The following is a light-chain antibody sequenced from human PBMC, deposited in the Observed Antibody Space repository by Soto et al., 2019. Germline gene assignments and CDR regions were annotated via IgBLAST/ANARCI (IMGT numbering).Light chain of an antibody. J-gene: IGLJ2*01. CDR3: QSFDSGLSVVV. V-gene: IGLV1-40*01. Sequence: QSVLTQPPAVSVAPGQRITISCTGSSSNIGAGYAVHWYQHLPGTAPKLLIFDNNNRPSGVPDRFSGSKSGTSASLAITGLQAEDEADYYCQSFDSGLSVVVFGGGTKLTVL. CDR1: SSNIGAGYA. CDR2: DNN.